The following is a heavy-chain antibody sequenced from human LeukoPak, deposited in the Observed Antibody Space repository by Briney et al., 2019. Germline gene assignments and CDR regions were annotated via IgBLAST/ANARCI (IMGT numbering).Heavy chain of an antibody. CDR1: VYTFPNYD. V-gene: IGHV1-8*01. J-gene: IGHJ4*02. D-gene: IGHD3-10*01. Sequence: ASVKVSFKASVYTFPNYDIHWVRQATGQGRVWMEWMNPNSGNTGYAQKFQGRVTMTRNTSVSTAYMELSSLRSEDTAVYYCARGNHYYGSGSSFFDYWGQGTLVTVSS. CDR3: ARGNHYYGSGSSFFDY. CDR2: MNPNSGNT.